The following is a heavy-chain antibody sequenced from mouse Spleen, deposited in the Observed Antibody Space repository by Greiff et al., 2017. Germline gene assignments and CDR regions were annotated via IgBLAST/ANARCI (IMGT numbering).Heavy chain of an antibody. CDR3: ARGSLRYYAMDY. Sequence: EVQLQESGPELVKPGASVKIPCKASGYTFTDYNMDWVKQSHGKSLEWIGDINPNNGGTIYNQKFKGKATLTVDKSSSTAYMELRSLTSEDTAVYYCARGSLRYYAMDYWGQGTSVTVSS. D-gene: IGHD1-1*01. V-gene: IGHV1-18*01. J-gene: IGHJ4*01. CDR1: GYTFTDYN. CDR2: INPNNGGT.